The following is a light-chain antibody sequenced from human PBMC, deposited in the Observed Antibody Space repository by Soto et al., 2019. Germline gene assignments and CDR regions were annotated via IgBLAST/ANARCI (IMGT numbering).Light chain of an antibody. CDR2: WAS. CDR3: QQYYSTPYT. Sequence: DIVMTQSPDSLAVSLGEWATINCKSSQTVLYSSNNKTYLAWYQQKPGQPPNLLIYWASTRESGVPDRFSGSGSGTDFTLTISSLQAEDVAVYYCQQYYSTPYTFGQGTKLEIK. J-gene: IGKJ2*01. V-gene: IGKV4-1*01. CDR1: QTVLYSSNNKTY.